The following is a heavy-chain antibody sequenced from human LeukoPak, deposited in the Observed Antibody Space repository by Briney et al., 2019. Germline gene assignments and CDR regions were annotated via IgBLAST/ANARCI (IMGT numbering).Heavy chain of an antibody. D-gene: IGHD3-10*01. CDR3: ARILGLWFPDLAFDI. CDR2: IFSNDEK. J-gene: IGHJ3*02. Sequence: SGPTLVNPTETLTLTCTVSGFSLSNARMGVSWIRQPPGKALEWLAHIFSNDEKSYSTSLKSRLTISKDTSKSQVVLTMTNMDPVDTATYYCARILGLWFPDLAFDIWGRGTMVTVSS. V-gene: IGHV2-26*01. CDR1: GFSLSNARMG.